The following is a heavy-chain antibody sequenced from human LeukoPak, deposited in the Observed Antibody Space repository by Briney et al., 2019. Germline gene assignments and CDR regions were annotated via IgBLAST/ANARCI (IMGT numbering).Heavy chain of an antibody. V-gene: IGHV4-39*07. CDR2: IYYSGST. J-gene: IGHJ5*02. CDR3: ARAYCSGDSCYHSRGWFDP. D-gene: IGHD2-15*01. CDR1: GGSISSSSYY. Sequence: SETLSLTCTVSGGSISSSSYYWGWIRQPPGRGLEWIGNIYYSGSTYYNPSLKSRVTISVDTSKNQFSLKLSSVTAADTAVYYCARAYCSGDSCYHSRGWFDPWGQGTLVTVSS.